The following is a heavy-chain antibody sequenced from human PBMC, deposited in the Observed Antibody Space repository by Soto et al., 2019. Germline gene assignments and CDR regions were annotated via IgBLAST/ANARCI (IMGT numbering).Heavy chain of an antibody. D-gene: IGHD3-3*01. CDR2: IKQDGTEK. J-gene: IGHJ3*02. V-gene: IGHV3-7*01. Sequence: EVQLVESGGGLVQPGGSLRLSCAASGFTFSSYWMSWVRQAPGRGLEWMGNIKQDGTEKDYVDSVKGRFTISRDNARNSVFVQMDSLRADYTAVYYCATILNRAFETWGQGTMVTVSS. CDR1: GFTFSSYW. CDR3: ATILNRAFET.